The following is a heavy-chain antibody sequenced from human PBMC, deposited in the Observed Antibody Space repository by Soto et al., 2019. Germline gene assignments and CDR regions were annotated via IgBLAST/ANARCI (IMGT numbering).Heavy chain of an antibody. D-gene: IGHD6-19*01. CDR2: ISFDGSDT. CDR3: GKAPTRIAVAGIDY. V-gene: IGHV3-30*18. Sequence: QVHLVESGGGVVQPGRSLRLSCAVSGFTFIRYGMQWVRQAPGKGLEWVAGISFDGSDTNYADSVKGRFTISRDNSKNTLYLQMNSLRTEDTAMYYCGKAPTRIAVAGIDYWGQGTLVTVSS. CDR1: GFTFIRYG. J-gene: IGHJ4*02.